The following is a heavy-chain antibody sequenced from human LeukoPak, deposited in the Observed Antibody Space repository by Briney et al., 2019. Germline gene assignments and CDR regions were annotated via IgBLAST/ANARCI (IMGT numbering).Heavy chain of an antibody. V-gene: IGHV3-48*03. CDR1: GFTFSSYE. Sequence: PGGSLRLSCAASGFTFSSYEMNWVRQAPGKGLEWVSYISSSGSTIYYADSVKGRFTISRDNAKNSLYLQMNSLRAEDTAVYYCARGGYSYGYAGVSPHYMAIWGKGTMVTVSS. D-gene: IGHD5-18*01. J-gene: IGHJ6*03. CDR2: ISSSGSTI. CDR3: ARGGYSYGYAGVSPHYMAI.